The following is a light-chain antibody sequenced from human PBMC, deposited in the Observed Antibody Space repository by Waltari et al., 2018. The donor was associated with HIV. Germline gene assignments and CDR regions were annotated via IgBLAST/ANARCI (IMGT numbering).Light chain of an antibody. CDR1: SSTIGSNT. J-gene: IGLJ3*02. CDR3: AAWDDSLMGV. Sequence: QSVLTQPPSASGTPGQRVTISCSGSSSTIGSNTVTWYQQLPGTSPKLLIYYNNQRPSGVPDRFSGSKSGTSASLAISGLQSEDEADYYCAAWDDSLMGVFGGGTRLTVL. CDR2: YNN. V-gene: IGLV1-44*01.